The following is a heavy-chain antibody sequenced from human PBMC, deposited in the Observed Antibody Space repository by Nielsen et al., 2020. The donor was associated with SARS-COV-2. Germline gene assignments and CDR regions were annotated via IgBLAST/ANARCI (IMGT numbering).Heavy chain of an antibody. V-gene: IGHV1-69*02. Sequence: SLKVSCEASGGTFSTHSISWVRQAPGQGPEWMGRIIPMVDIRDYAQSFQGRVTITADKSTSTAYMELSSLSSEDTALYYCARSATNLIYWYFDLWGRGTLVTVSS. CDR3: ARSATNLIYWYFDL. J-gene: IGHJ2*01. D-gene: IGHD5-12*01. CDR1: GGTFSTHS. CDR2: IIPMVDIR.